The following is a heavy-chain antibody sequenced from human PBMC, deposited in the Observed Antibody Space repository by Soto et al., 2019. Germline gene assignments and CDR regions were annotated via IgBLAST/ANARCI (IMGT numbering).Heavy chain of an antibody. CDR2: ISAYNGNT. Sequence: QVQLVQSGAEVKKPGASVKVSCKASGYTFTSYGISWVRQAPGQGLEWMGWISAYNGNTNYAQKLQGRVTMTTDTSTSTAYRELRSLRSDDTAVYYCARDDPIHDDGDPFDYWGQGTLVTVSS. J-gene: IGHJ4*02. CDR1: GYTFTSYG. D-gene: IGHD4-17*01. CDR3: ARDDPIHDDGDPFDY. V-gene: IGHV1-18*01.